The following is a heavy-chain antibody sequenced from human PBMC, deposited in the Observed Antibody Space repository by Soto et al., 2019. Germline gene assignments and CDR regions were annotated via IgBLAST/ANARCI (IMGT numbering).Heavy chain of an antibody. Sequence: QVQLVQSGAEVKKPGASVKVSCKVSGYTFTTYGITWVRQAPGQGLEWMGWIRASNGNTNYAQKFQDRVTMTTDTSPSTGDMQLTSLRSDDTAGYYCARGAYGGQHDYWGQGTLGTVSS. CDR3: ARGAYGGQHDY. D-gene: IGHD4-17*01. CDR1: GYTFTTYG. J-gene: IGHJ4*02. CDR2: IRASNGNT. V-gene: IGHV1-18*01.